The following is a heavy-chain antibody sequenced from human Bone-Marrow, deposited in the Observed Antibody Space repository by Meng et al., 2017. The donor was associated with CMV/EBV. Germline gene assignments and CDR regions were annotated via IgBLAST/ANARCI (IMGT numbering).Heavy chain of an antibody. CDR3: ARDRGPGGIVVVPAAHGAFDI. D-gene: IGHD2-2*01. Sequence: SETLSLTCAVYGGSFSGYYWSWIRQPPGKGLEWIGEINHSGSTNYNPSLKSRVTISVDTSKNQFSLKLSSVTAADTAVYYCARDRGPGGIVVVPAAHGAFDIWGQGTMVTVSS. J-gene: IGHJ3*02. V-gene: IGHV4-34*01. CDR1: GGSFSGYY. CDR2: INHSGST.